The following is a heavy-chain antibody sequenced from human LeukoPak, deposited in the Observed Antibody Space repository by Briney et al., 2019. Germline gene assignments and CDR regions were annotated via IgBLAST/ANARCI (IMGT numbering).Heavy chain of an antibody. CDR3: ARGSIRTLRSASGSYTFDY. V-gene: IGHV1-69*13. CDR1: GGTFSSYA. Sequence: GASVKVSCKASGGTFSSYAISWVRQAPGQGLEWMGGIIPIFGTANYAQKFQGRVTITADESTSTAYMELSSLRSEDTAVYYCARGSIRTLRSASGSYTFDYWGQGTLVTVSS. CDR2: IIPIFGTA. J-gene: IGHJ4*02. D-gene: IGHD1-26*01.